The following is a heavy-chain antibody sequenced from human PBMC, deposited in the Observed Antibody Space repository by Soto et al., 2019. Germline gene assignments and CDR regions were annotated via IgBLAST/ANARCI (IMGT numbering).Heavy chain of an antibody. V-gene: IGHV3-33*01. CDR1: TFLLSRYG. CDR3: ARDSRKGPGLNYVMDV. CDR2: AWYDGSKE. D-gene: IGHD2-21*01. J-gene: IGHJ6*02. Sequence: GGSLRLSCAASTFLLSRYGMHWVRQAPGKGLEWVASAWYDGSKEYCADSLKGRSTISRDTSKNTMYLQMSSLRVDDTAVYFCARDSRKGPGLNYVMDVWGQGTTVTVSS.